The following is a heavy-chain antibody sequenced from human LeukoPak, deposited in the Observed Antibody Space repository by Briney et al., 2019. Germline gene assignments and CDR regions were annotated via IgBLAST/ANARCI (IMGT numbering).Heavy chain of an antibody. V-gene: IGHV4-30-2*01. CDR1: GGSISSGGYS. D-gene: IGHD4-17*01. J-gene: IGHJ4*02. CDR3: ARGSYGASRYGDLDY. Sequence: SQTLSLTCAVSGGSISSGGYSWSWIRQPPGKGLEWIGYIYHSGSTYYNPSLKSRVTISVDRSKNQFSLKLSSVTAADTAVYYCARGSYGASRYGDLDYWGQGVLVTVSS. CDR2: IYHSGST.